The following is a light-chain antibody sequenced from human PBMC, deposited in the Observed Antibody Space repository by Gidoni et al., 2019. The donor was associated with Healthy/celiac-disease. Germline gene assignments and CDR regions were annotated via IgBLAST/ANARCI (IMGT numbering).Light chain of an antibody. CDR2: DES. CDR3: QQYDNLPL. CDR1: QVISNY. J-gene: IGKJ4*01. V-gene: IGKV1-33*01. Sequence: DIQMTQSPSSLSASVGERVTITCQASQVISNYLNWYQQKPGKAPKLLIYDESNLETGVPSRFSGRGSGTDFSFTISSLQPEDIATYYCQQYDNLPLFXGXTKVXIK.